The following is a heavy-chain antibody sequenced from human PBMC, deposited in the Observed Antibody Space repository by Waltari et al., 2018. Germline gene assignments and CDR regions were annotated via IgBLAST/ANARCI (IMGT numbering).Heavy chain of an antibody. V-gene: IGHV3-23*03. D-gene: IGHD6-13*01. J-gene: IGHJ4*02. CDR3: AIYSNYYFDY. CDR1: GFTFSSYA. Sequence: EVQLLESGGGLVQPGGSLRLSCAASGFTFSSYAMRWVRQAPGKGLEWVSVIYSGGSSTYYADSVKGRFTISRDNSKNTLYLQMNSLRAEDTAVYYCAIYSNYYFDYWGQGTLVTVSS. CDR2: IYSGGSST.